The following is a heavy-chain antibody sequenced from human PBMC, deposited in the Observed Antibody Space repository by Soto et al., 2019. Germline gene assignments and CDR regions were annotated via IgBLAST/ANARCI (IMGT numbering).Heavy chain of an antibody. CDR3: ALSHTVTTDY. V-gene: IGHV3-74*01. D-gene: IGHD4-17*01. J-gene: IGHJ4*02. CDR1: GLTFSSYW. Sequence: EVQLVESGGGLVQPGGTLRLSCAASGLTFSSYWMHWVRQAPGKGLVWVSRINSDGSSTSYADSVKGRFTISRDNAKNTLYLQMNSRRAEDTAVYYCALSHTVTTDYWGQGTLVTVSS. CDR2: INSDGSST.